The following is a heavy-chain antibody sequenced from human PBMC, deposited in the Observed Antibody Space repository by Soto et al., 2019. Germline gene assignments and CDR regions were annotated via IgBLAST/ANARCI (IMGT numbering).Heavy chain of an antibody. D-gene: IGHD3-16*01. CDR2: IDWDDDK. V-gene: IGHV2-70*01. Sequence: GSGPTCEPTQTLTLTCTFSGFSLSTSGMCVSWIRQPPGKALEWLALIDWDDDKYYSTSLKTRLTISKDTSKNQVVLTMTNMDPVDTATHYCARGGEAAVPYYYYGMDVWGQGTTVTVSS. CDR3: ARGGEAAVPYYYYGMDV. J-gene: IGHJ6*02. CDR1: GFSLSTSGMC.